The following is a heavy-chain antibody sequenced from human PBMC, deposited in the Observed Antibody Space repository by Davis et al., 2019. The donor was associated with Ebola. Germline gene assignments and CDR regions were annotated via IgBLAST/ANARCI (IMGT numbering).Heavy chain of an antibody. D-gene: IGHD3-10*01. CDR2: IYYSGNT. CDR3: ARDAVLSRGELDF. V-gene: IGHV4-59*01. J-gene: IGHJ4*02. CDR1: GGSISNYY. Sequence: SETLSLTCTVSGGSISNYYWSWIRQPPGKGLEWIGYIYYSGNTNYNPSLESRVTISVDTSKNQFSLNLRSVTAADTAVYYCARDAVLSRGELDFWGQGTLVTVSS.